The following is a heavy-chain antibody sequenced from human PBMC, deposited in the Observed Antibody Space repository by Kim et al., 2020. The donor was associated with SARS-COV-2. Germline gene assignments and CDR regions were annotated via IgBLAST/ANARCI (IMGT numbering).Heavy chain of an antibody. CDR1: GYTFTNYW. V-gene: IGHV5-51*01. D-gene: IGHD3-16*01. CDR2: IYPGDFHT. J-gene: IGHJ4*02. Sequence: GESLKISCKASGYTFTNYWIGWVRQMPGKGLEWMGIIYPGDFHTIYSPSFQGQVTISADKSISAAYLQWNSLKASDTAIYYCARLGGALTYWGQGTLVTV. CDR3: ARLGGALTY.